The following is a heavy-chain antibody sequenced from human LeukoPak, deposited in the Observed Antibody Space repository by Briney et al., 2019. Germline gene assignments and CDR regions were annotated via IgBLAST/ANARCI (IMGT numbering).Heavy chain of an antibody. CDR3: ARDGDLWQWLVPSY. CDR2: INAGNGNT. J-gene: IGHJ4*02. CDR1: GYTFTSYA. Sequence: EASVKVSCKASGYTFTSYAMHWVRQAPGQRLEWMGWINAGNGNTKYSQKFQGRVTITRDTSASTAYMELSSLRSEDTAVYYCARDGDLWQWLVPSYWGQGTLVTVSS. D-gene: IGHD6-19*01. V-gene: IGHV1-3*01.